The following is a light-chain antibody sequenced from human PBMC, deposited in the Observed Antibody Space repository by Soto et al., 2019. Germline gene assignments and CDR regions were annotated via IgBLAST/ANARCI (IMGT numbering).Light chain of an antibody. V-gene: IGKV1-5*03. CDR3: QQYNSYST. J-gene: IGKJ1*01. CDR1: QSIDDW. CDR2: RAS. Sequence: IWMTQSPSTLSASVGDRVTITCRASQSIDDWLAWYQQKPGKAPKFLIYRASNLVSGVPSRFSGRGSGTEFTLTISSLQPDDCATYYCQQYNSYSTFGQGTKVEI.